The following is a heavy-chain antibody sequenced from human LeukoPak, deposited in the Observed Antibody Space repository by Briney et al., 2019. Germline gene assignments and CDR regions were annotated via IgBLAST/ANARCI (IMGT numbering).Heavy chain of an antibody. D-gene: IGHD6-13*01. CDR2: ISASGGST. J-gene: IGHJ4*02. Sequence: GGSLRLSCAVSGFTFSSYAMSWVRQAPGKGLEWVSTISASGGSTSYADSVKGRFTISRDNALNSLYLQMNSLRAEDTAIYYCARSIPYGTTWYGRSDYWGQGTLVTVSS. V-gene: IGHV3-23*01. CDR1: GFTFSSYA. CDR3: ARSIPYGTTWYGRSDY.